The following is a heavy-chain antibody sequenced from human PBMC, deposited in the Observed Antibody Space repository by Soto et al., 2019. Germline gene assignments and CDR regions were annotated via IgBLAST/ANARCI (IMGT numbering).Heavy chain of an antibody. CDR2: IIPIFGTA. V-gene: IGHV1-69*13. J-gene: IGHJ5*02. CDR1: GGTFSSYA. D-gene: IGHD3-10*01. Sequence: SVKVSCKASGGTFSSYAISWVRQAPGQGLEWMGGIIPIFGTANYAQKFQGRVTITADESTSTAYMELSSLRSEDTAVYYCARARMVRGVIIENWLDPWGQGTLVTVSS. CDR3: ARARMVRGVIIENWLDP.